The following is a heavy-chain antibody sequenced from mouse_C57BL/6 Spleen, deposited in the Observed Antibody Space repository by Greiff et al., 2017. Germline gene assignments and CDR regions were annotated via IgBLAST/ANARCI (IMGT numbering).Heavy chain of an antibody. V-gene: IGHV1-26*01. Sequence: VQLQQSGPELVKPGASVKISCKASGYTFTDYSMNWVKQSHGKSLEWIGDINSNNGGTCYNQKLKGKVTLTVDKSSSTNYMKLRSLTSGDSAVYYCARLGSSGYPYAMDYWGQGTSVTVSS. D-gene: IGHD3-2*02. CDR3: ARLGSSGYPYAMDY. CDR2: INSNNGGT. CDR1: GYTFTDYS. J-gene: IGHJ4*01.